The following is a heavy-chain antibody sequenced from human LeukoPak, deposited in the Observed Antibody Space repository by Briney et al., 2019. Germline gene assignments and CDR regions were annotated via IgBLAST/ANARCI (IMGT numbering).Heavy chain of an antibody. CDR1: GFTFSSYW. CDR2: IKQDGSEK. V-gene: IGHV3-7*01. Sequence: PGGSLRLSCVASGFTFSSYWMSWVRQAPGKGLEWVANIKQDGSEKYYVDSVKGRFTISRDNAKNSLYLQMNSLRAEDTAVYYCARDTPIAAASDYWGQGTLVTVSS. J-gene: IGHJ4*02. D-gene: IGHD6-13*01. CDR3: ARDTPIAAASDY.